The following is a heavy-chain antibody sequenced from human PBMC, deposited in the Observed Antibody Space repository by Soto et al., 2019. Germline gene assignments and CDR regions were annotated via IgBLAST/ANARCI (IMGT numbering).Heavy chain of an antibody. J-gene: IGHJ4*02. Sequence: QLQLQESGPGLVKPSETLSLTCSVSDDSINSDKYYWGWIRQPPGKGLEWIGNIYYRGNAYYNPSLQTRDHISLDKSKSQFSLKLNSVTAADSAVYFCARLEGLATISYYFDFWGPGALVTVSS. CDR3: ARLEGLATISYYFDF. D-gene: IGHD3-9*01. CDR2: IYYRGNA. CDR1: DDSINSDKYY. V-gene: IGHV4-39*01.